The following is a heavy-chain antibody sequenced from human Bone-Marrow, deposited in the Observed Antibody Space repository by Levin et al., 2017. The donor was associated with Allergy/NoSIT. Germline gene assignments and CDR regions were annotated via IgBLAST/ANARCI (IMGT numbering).Heavy chain of an antibody. V-gene: IGHV1-2*02. CDR3: ARDYGGNRPYYYDGMDG. J-gene: IGHJ6*02. D-gene: IGHD4-23*01. CDR1: GYTFTGYY. CDR2: INPNSGGT. Sequence: ASVKVSCKASGYTFTGYYMHWVRQAPGQGLEWMGWINPNSGGTNYAQKFQGRVTMTRDTSISTAYMELSRLRSDDTAVYYCARDYGGNRPYYYDGMDGWGQGTTVTVSS.